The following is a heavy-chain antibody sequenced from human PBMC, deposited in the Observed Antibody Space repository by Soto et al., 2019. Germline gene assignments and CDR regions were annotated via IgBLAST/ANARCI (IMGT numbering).Heavy chain of an antibody. CDR2: ISGSGGTT. CDR1: GFTFSSYA. J-gene: IGHJ4*02. Sequence: HPGGSLRLSCAASGFTFSSYAMSWVRQAPGKGLEWVSTISGSGGTTYYADSVKGRFTISRDNSKNTLYLQMNSLRAEDTAIYYCAKNKETGTTGGLGYWGQGTLVTVSS. CDR3: AKNKETGTTGGLGY. D-gene: IGHD1-1*01. V-gene: IGHV3-23*01.